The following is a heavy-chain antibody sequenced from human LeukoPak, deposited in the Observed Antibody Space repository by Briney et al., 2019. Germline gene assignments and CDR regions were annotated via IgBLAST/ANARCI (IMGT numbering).Heavy chain of an antibody. V-gene: IGHV4-39*01. D-gene: IGHD3-22*01. Sequence: PSETLSLTCTVSGRSISSSSYYWGWIRQPPGKGLEWIGSIYYSGSTYYNPSLKSRVTISVDTSKNQFSLKLSSVTAADTAVYYCARQSYYDSSGYYHYWGQGTLVTVSS. CDR1: GRSISSSSYY. CDR2: IYYSGST. J-gene: IGHJ4*02. CDR3: ARQSYYDSSGYYHY.